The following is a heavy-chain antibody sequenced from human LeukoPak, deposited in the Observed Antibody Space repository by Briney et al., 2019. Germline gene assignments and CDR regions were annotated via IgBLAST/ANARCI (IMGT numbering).Heavy chain of an antibody. CDR1: GYTFTNYH. CDR2: INPSGGST. Sequence: ASVKVSCKSSGYTFTNYHIHWARQAPGQGLEWMGIINPSGGSTSYAQNFQGRVTMTRDTSTSTVYMDLSSLRSEDTAVYYCARGSGSYYDYWGQGNLVTVSS. CDR3: ARGSGSYYDY. J-gene: IGHJ4*02. V-gene: IGHV1-46*01. D-gene: IGHD3-10*01.